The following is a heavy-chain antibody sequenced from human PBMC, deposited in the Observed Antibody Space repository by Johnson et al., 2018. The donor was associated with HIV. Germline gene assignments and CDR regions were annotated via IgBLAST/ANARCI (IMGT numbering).Heavy chain of an antibody. CDR3: ARSQYSGRTGGAFDI. J-gene: IGHJ3*02. Sequence: VQLVESGGGLVQPGRSLRLSCAASGFTFNDYALHWVRQAPGKGLEWVSGISWNSGSKDYADSVKGRFTISRDNSKNTLYLQMNSLRAEDTAVYYCARSQYSGRTGGAFDIWGQGTMVTVSS. CDR2: ISWNSGSK. V-gene: IGHV3-9*01. D-gene: IGHD1-26*01. CDR1: GFTFNDYA.